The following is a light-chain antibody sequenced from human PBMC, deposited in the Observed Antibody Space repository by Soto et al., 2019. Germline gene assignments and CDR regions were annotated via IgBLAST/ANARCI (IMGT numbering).Light chain of an antibody. V-gene: IGKV3-20*01. Sequence: IVLTQSPGTLSLSPGDRATLSCRASQSVSSNYLAWYQQKPGQAPRLLIYGASRGAAGIPDRFSGSGSGTDFTLTISRLEPEYFAVYFCQQYGRPPMFTFGQGTKLEVK. J-gene: IGKJ2*01. CDR2: GAS. CDR3: QQYGRPPMFT. CDR1: QSVSSNY.